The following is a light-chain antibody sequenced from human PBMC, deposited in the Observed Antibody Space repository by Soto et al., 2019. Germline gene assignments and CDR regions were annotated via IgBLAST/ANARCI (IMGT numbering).Light chain of an antibody. V-gene: IGKV3-11*01. Sequence: EIVLTQSPSNMSLSPGERATLSCRASQNIGNFLAWYQHKPGQAPRLLIYDASKRATGIPARFSGSGSGTDFTLTISSLEPPDFAVYYCQQRTTWPPLFAFGPGTRVDIK. CDR1: QNIGNF. CDR3: QQRTTWPPLFA. J-gene: IGKJ3*01. CDR2: DAS.